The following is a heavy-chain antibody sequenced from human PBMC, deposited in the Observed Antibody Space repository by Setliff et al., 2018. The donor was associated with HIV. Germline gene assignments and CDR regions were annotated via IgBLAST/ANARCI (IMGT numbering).Heavy chain of an antibody. D-gene: IGHD6-13*01. CDR2: MSYSGSA. CDR1: GDSISSSSYY. J-gene: IGHJ6*03. CDR3: ARHRDPPGSRWIFYYYYMDL. Sequence: PSETLSLTCSVSGDSISSSSYYWGWVRQPPGKGLEWIGSMSYSGSALYSPSLKSRVTISIDTSKNQVSLRLSSVTAAGTGVYYCARHRDPPGSRWIFYYYYMDLWGGGTTVTVSS. V-gene: IGHV4-39*01.